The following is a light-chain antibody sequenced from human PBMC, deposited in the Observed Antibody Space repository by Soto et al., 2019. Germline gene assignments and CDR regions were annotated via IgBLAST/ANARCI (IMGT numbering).Light chain of an antibody. CDR3: QQCNTWPLT. V-gene: IGKV3-15*01. CDR2: GAS. Sequence: EIVMTQSPATLSVSPGERATLSCRASQSVSSNLAWYQQKPGQAPRLLIYGASTRATGIPARFSGSGSGTEVTLTISSLQSEDFAVYYCQQCNTWPLTFGQGTRVEIK. CDR1: QSVSSN. J-gene: IGKJ1*01.